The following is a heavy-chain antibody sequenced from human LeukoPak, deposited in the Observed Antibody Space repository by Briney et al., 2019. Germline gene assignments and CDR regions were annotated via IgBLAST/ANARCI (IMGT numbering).Heavy chain of an antibody. D-gene: IGHD3-22*01. J-gene: IGHJ4*02. V-gene: IGHV1-2*02. CDR2: INPNSGGT. CDR1: GYTFTGYY. CDR3: ARDEGYYYDSSGYHY. Sequence: ASVKVSCKASGYTFTGYYMHWVRQAPGQGLEWMGWINPNSGGTNYAQKFQGRVTMTRDTSISTAYMELSRLRSDDTAVYYCARDEGYYYDSSGYHYWGQGTLVTVSS.